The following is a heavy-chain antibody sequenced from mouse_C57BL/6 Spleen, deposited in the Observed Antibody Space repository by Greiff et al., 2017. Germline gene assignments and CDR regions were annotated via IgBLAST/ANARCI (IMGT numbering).Heavy chain of an antibody. Sequence: VQLQQSGPELVKPGASVKIPCKASGYTFTDYNMDWVKQSHGKSLEWIGDINPNNGGTIYKQKFKGKATFTVDKSYSTAYMELRSLTSESTAVYYWARGIKRNRIPYVAMDYWGQGTSVTVSS. CDR3: ARGIKRNRIPYVAMDY. CDR1: GYTFTDYN. V-gene: IGHV1-18*01. J-gene: IGHJ4*01. CDR2: INPNNGGT.